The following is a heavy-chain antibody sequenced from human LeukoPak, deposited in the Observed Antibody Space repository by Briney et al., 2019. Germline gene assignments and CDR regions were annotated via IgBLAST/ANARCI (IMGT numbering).Heavy chain of an antibody. D-gene: IGHD5-18*01. CDR1: GFTFSSYA. CDR2: ISYDGSNK. V-gene: IGHV3-30*04. CDR3: AREMGYSCGPHYFDY. J-gene: IGHJ4*02. Sequence: GGSLRLSCAASGFTFSSYAMHWVRQAPGKGLEWVAVISYDGSNKYYADSVKGRFTISRDNSKNTLYLQMNSLRAEDTAVYYCAREMGYSCGPHYFDYWGQGTLVTVSS.